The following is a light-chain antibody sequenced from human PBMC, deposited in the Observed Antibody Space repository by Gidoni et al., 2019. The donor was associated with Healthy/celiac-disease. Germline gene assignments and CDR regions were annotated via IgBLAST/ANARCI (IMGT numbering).Light chain of an antibody. CDR2: GNS. V-gene: IGLV1-40*01. Sequence: QSVLTQPPSVSVAPGQRVTISCTGSSSNIGAGYDVHWYQQPPGTAPKLLIYGNSNRPSGVTDRFSGSKSGTSASLAITGLQAEDEADYYCQSYDSSLSVVFGGGTKLTVL. J-gene: IGLJ2*01. CDR3: QSYDSSLSVV. CDR1: SSNIGAGYD.